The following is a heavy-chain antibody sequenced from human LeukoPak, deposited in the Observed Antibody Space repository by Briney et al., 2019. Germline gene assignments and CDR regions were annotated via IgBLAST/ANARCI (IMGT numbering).Heavy chain of an antibody. Sequence: SETLSLTCTVSGGSMSNYYWNWIRQPPGKGLEWIGYMFYTGSGKYNPSLKSRVTISVDTSKRQISLKLTSVTAADTAVYYCARDGSIAAAGTEGWFDPWGQGTLVTVSS. V-gene: IGHV4-59*12. CDR1: GGSMSNYY. CDR3: ARDGSIAAAGTEGWFDP. J-gene: IGHJ5*02. CDR2: MFYTGSG. D-gene: IGHD6-13*01.